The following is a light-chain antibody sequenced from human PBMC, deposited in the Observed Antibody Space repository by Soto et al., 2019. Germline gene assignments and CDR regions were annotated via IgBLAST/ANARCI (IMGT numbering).Light chain of an antibody. V-gene: IGKV1-39*01. J-gene: IGKJ5*01. CDR1: QSIYTY. Sequence: DIQMTQSPSSLSASVGDRVTITCRASQSIYTYLYWYQQKPGKAPKLLIYASSTLQSGVTSRFSGSGSGKDFTLPISSLQPEDFATYYCQQSYKTPITFGQGTRLEIK. CDR3: QQSYKTPIT. CDR2: ASS.